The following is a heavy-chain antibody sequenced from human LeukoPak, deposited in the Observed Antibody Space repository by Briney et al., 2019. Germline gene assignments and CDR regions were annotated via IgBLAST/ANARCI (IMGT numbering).Heavy chain of an antibody. J-gene: IGHJ4*02. V-gene: IGHV4-38-2*01. D-gene: IGHD1-26*01. CDR1: GYSISSGYY. CDR3: ARTQSSGIVGATTQFDY. Sequence: SETLSLTCAVSGYSISSGYYWGWIRQPPVKGLEWIGSIYHSGYPYYNPSLKSRVTMSVDTSKNLFSLELTSVTAADTAVYYCARTQSSGIVGATTQFDYWGQGTLVTVSS. CDR2: IYHSGYP.